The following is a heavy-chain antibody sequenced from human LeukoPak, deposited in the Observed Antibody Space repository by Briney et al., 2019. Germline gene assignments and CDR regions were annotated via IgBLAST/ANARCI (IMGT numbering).Heavy chain of an antibody. CDR2: FDPEDGET. CDR3: ATALVRPFDY. J-gene: IGHJ4*02. CDR1: GYTLTELS. D-gene: IGHD2-2*01. Sequence: ASVKVSCKVSGYTLTELSMHWVRQAPGKGLEWMGGFDPEDGETIYAQKFQGRVTMAEGTSTDTAYMELSSLRSEDTAVYYCATALVRPFDYWGQGTLVTVSS. V-gene: IGHV1-24*01.